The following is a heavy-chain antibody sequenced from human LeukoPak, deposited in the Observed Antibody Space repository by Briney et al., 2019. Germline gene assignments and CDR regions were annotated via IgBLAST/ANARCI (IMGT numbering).Heavy chain of an antibody. CDR2: ISSSSSYI. D-gene: IGHD1-26*01. Sequence: PGGSLRLSCAASGFTFSSYSMNWVRQAPGKGLEWVSSISSSSSYIYYADSVKGRFTISRDNAKNSLYLQMNSLRAEDTAVYYCARERMGATNAFDIWGQGTMVTVSS. J-gene: IGHJ3*02. V-gene: IGHV3-21*01. CDR3: ARERMGATNAFDI. CDR1: GFTFSSYS.